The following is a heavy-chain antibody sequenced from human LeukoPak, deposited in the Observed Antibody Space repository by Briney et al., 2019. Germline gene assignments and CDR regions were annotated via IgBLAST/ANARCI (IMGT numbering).Heavy chain of an antibody. D-gene: IGHD6-13*01. CDR3: ARGPKGSSWDVWVDY. J-gene: IGHJ4*02. Sequence: GGSLRLSCAASGFNFSSYSMNWVRQAPGKGLEWVSSISSSSSYIYYADSVKGRFTLSRDSAKNSLYLQMNSLRAEDTALYYCARGPKGSSWDVWVDYWGQGTLVTVSP. CDR1: GFNFSSYS. CDR2: ISSSSSYI. V-gene: IGHV3-21*01.